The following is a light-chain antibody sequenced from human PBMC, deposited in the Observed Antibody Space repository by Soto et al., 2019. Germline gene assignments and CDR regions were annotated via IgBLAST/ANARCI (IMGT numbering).Light chain of an antibody. CDR1: QSLLHSDGKTY. Sequence: DIVMTQTPLSLSVTPGQPASISCKSSQSLLHSDGKTYLYWYLQKPGQPPQLLIYEVSSLQSGVPSRFRGSGSGTDFTLTITSLQPEDFATYYCQQSYTTPLTFGGGTKVDIK. CDR2: EVS. J-gene: IGKJ4*01. V-gene: IGKV2-29*01. CDR3: QQSYTTPLT.